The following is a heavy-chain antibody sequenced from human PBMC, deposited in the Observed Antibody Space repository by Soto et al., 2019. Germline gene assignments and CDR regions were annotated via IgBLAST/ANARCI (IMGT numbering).Heavy chain of an antibody. Sequence: SETLSLTCTVSGGSISSYYWSWIRQPPGKGLEWIGYIYYSGSTNYNPSLKSRVTISVDTSKNQFSLKLSSVTAADTAVYYCARGRYDILTGPTFFDYWGQGTLVTVSS. CDR3: ARGRYDILTGPTFFDY. J-gene: IGHJ4*02. CDR1: GGSISSYY. D-gene: IGHD3-9*01. V-gene: IGHV4-59*01. CDR2: IYYSGST.